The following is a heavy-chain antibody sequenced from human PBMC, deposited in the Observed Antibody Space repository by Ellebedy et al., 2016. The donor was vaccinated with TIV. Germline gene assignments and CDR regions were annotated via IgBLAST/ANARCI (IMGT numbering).Heavy chain of an antibody. CDR3: SRDCGGGSCYRTGYYYHAMDV. J-gene: IGHJ6*02. V-gene: IGHV3-72*01. CDR2: CRNKANRYTT. Sequence: GESLKISCAASGFIFSDHYMDWVRQAPGKGLEWVGRCRNKANRYTTEYAASVKGRFTISRDDSKSIAYLQMNSLETEDTAVYYCSRDCGGGSCYRTGYYYHAMDVWGQGTTVTVS. CDR1: GFIFSDHY. D-gene: IGHD2-15*01.